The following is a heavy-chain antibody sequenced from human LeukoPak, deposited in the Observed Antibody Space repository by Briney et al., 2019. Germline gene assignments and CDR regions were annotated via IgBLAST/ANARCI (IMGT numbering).Heavy chain of an antibody. D-gene: IGHD1-14*01. Sequence: ASVKVSCKASGYTFTRNYMHWVRQAPGQGLEWMGIINPSGGGTSYAQKFQGRVTMTRDMSTSTVYMELSSLRSEDTAMYYCARGTSVSISFLQHWGQGTLVTVSS. CDR1: GYTFTRNY. J-gene: IGHJ1*01. CDR2: INPSGGGT. V-gene: IGHV1-46*01. CDR3: ARGTSVSISFLQH.